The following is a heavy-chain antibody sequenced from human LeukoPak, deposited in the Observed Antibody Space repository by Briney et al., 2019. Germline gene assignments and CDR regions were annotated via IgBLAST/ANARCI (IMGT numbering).Heavy chain of an antibody. Sequence: PGGSLRLSCAASGFTFSNYNINWVRQAPGKGLEWVSSISSGSSYIYYADSVKGRFTISRDNAKNSLYLQMNSLRAEDTAVYYCARGAYCSGGSCWGSDYWGQGTLVTVSS. CDR2: ISSGSSYI. D-gene: IGHD2-15*01. J-gene: IGHJ4*02. V-gene: IGHV3-21*01. CDR1: GFTFSNYN. CDR3: ARGAYCSGGSCWGSDY.